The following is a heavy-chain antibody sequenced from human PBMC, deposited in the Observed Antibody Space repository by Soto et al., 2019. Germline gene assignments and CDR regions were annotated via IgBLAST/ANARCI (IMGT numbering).Heavy chain of an antibody. J-gene: IGHJ6*03. CDR1: GFTHSGYA. V-gene: IGHV3-64*01. CDR2: IRSNGVGT. D-gene: IGHD6-6*01. Sequence: GGCMRLSVAASGFTHSGYAMDWVRQAPGKGLEYVSGIRSNGVGTYYANSVQGRFTISRDNSKNTVYLQMGSLRPEDMAVYYCARRARPDFYYMDVWGKGTTVTVSS. CDR3: ARRARPDFYYMDV.